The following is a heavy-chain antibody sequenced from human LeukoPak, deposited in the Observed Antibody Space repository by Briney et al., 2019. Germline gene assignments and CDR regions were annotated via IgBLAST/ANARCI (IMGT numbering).Heavy chain of an antibody. D-gene: IGHD3-9*01. CDR1: GFTFSDYN. CDR2: ISRSGSTK. V-gene: IGHV3-11*01. Sequence: GGSLRLSCAASGFTFSDYNMRWIRQAPGKGLEWVSSISRSGSTKYYADSVKGRFTISRDNAKNSLFLQMNSLRAEDTAVYYCARDGVLRYFDWLPNYYYYYMDVWGKGTTVTVSS. CDR3: ARDGVLRYFDWLPNYYYYYMDV. J-gene: IGHJ6*03.